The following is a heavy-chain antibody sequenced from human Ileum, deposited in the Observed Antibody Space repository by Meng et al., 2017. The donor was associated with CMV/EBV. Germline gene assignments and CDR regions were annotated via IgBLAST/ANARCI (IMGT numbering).Heavy chain of an antibody. Sequence: HRPGSGPGLLQPSETLSLTCAVSGGSLSTYYWTWVRQPAGKGLEWIGRINAGGSTNDNPSLKSRVTMSVDTSKNQFSLKVTSVTAADTAVYYCAREENTVNQFEYWGQGTLVTVSS. CDR1: GGSLSTYY. CDR2: INAGGST. D-gene: IGHD4-17*01. V-gene: IGHV4-4*07. J-gene: IGHJ4*02. CDR3: AREENTVNQFEY.